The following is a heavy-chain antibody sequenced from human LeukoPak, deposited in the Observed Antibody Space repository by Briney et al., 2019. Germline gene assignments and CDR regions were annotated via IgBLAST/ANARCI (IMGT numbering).Heavy chain of an antibody. J-gene: IGHJ4*02. CDR1: GFTFSSYA. V-gene: IGHV3-30*04. CDR3: AKDSSPPGMRGSYLFDY. D-gene: IGHD1-26*01. Sequence: GGSLRLSCAASGFTFSSYAMHWVRQAPGKGLEWVAVISYDGSNKYYADSVKGRFTISRDNSKNTLYLQMNSLRAEDTAVYYCAKDSSPPGMRGSYLFDYWGQGTLVTVSS. CDR2: ISYDGSNK.